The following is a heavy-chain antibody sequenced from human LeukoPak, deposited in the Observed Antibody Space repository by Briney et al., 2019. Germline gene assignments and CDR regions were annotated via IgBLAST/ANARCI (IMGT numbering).Heavy chain of an antibody. CDR1: GFTFSSYG. CDR3: AARDFWSGPASDY. V-gene: IGHV3-30*02. D-gene: IGHD3-3*01. J-gene: IGHJ4*02. CDR2: IRYDGSEK. Sequence: GRSLRLSCAASGFTFSSYGTHWVRQAPGKGLEWVAFIRYDGSEKYYADSVKGRFTISRDNSKNTLYLQMNSLRVEDTAVYYCAARDFWSGPASDYWGQGTLVTASS.